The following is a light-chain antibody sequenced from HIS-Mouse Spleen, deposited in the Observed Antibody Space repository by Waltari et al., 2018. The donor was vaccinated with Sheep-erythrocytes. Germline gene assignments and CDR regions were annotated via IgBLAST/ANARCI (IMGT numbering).Light chain of an antibody. J-gene: IGLJ1*01. Sequence: QSALTQPRSVSVSPGHAVTISCTGTSRCVGGSNHVSWYQQHPGKAPKLMIYDVSKRPSGVPDRFSGSKSGNTASLTISGLQAEDEADYYCCSYAGSYNHVFATGTKVTVL. CDR1: SRCVGGSNH. CDR3: CSYAGSYNHV. V-gene: IGLV2-11*01. CDR2: DVS.